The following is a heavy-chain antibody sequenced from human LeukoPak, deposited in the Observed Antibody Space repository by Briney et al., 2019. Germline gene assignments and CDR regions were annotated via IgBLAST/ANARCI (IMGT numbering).Heavy chain of an antibody. CDR1: GFTFSSYA. V-gene: IGHV3-23*01. CDR2: ISVSGGSP. Sequence: PGGSLRLSCAASGFTFSSYAMSWVRQAPGKGLEWVSVISVSGGSPYYADSVKGRFTISRDNSKNTLYLQMDSLRAEDTAVYYCAKDLTLLWFGELFSDAFDIWGQGTMVTVSS. CDR3: AKDLTLLWFGELFSDAFDI. D-gene: IGHD3-10*01. J-gene: IGHJ3*02.